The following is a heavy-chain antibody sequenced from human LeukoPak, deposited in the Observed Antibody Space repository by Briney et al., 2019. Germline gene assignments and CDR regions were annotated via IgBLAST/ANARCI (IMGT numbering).Heavy chain of an antibody. Sequence: GESLKISCKGSGYSFTSYWIGWVRQMPGKGLEWMGIIYPGDSDTRYSPSFQGQVTISADKSISTAYLQWSSLKASDTAMYYCARHDDRSGSYYEFDYWGQGTLVTVSS. J-gene: IGHJ4*02. D-gene: IGHD1-26*01. V-gene: IGHV5-51*01. CDR2: IYPGDSDT. CDR3: ARHDDRSGSYYEFDY. CDR1: GYSFTSYW.